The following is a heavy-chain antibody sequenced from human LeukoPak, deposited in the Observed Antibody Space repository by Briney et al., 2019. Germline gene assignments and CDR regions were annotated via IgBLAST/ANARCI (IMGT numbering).Heavy chain of an antibody. CDR2: IYYSGST. CDR1: GDSVTSSSYY. CDR3: ASQRVVVPAVDE. V-gene: IGHV4-39*01. J-gene: IGHJ4*02. Sequence: SATLSLTCTVPGDSVTSSSYYWGCIRQPPGKGLEWIATIYYSGSTCYKPSLKSRVTISVDTSNNPFSLLMSSVTAADTAVYYCASQRVVVPAVDEWGQGTLVTVSS. D-gene: IGHD2-15*01.